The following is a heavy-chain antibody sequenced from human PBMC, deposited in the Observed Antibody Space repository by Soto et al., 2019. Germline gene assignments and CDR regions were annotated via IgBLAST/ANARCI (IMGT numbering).Heavy chain of an antibody. V-gene: IGHV1-18*01. J-gene: IGHJ4*02. CDR2: ISAHSGNT. D-gene: IGHD1-1*01. Sequence: QVHLVQSGAEVKKPGASVKVSCKGSGYAFTTYGITWVRQAPGQGLEWMGWISAHSGNTNYAPKLQGRVTVTRDTSTSTAYMELRSLRSDDRAVYYCARGRYGDYWGQGDLVTVSS. CDR1: GYAFTTYG. CDR3: ARGRYGDY.